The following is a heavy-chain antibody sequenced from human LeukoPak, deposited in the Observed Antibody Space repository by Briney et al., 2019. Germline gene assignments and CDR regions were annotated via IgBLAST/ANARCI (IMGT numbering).Heavy chain of an antibody. CDR2: IDYSGST. J-gene: IGHJ6*03. CDR1: GGSISSGGYS. CDR3: ARANRVAGCYYYYYYMDV. Sequence: PSQTLSLTCAVSGGSISSGGYSWSWIRQPPGKGLDWIGYIDYSGSTYYNPSLQSRVTISVYTSKNKYSFKLRSMTATATAVYYCARANRVAGCYYYYYYMDVWGKGTTVTVSS. V-gene: IGHV4-30-4*07. D-gene: IGHD2-15*01.